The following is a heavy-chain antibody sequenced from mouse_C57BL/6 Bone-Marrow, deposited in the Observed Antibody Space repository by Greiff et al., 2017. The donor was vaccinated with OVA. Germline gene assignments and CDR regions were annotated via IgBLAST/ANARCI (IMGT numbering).Heavy chain of an antibody. CDR2: IYPRSGNT. J-gene: IGHJ2*01. V-gene: IGHV1-81*01. D-gene: IGHD1-1*02. CDR3: ARYGDYFDD. Sequence: QVQLKESGAELARPGASVKLSCKASGYTFTSYGISWVKQRTGQGLEWIGEIYPRSGNTYYNEKFKGKATLTADKSSSTAYMELRSLTSEDSAVYFCARYGDYFDDWGQGTTLTVSS. CDR1: GYTFTSYG.